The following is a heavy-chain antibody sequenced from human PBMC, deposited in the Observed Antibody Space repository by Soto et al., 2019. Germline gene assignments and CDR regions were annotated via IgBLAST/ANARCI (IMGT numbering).Heavy chain of an antibody. J-gene: IGHJ3*02. D-gene: IGHD2-21*02. Sequence: GGSLRLSCAASGFTFSSYAMSWVRQAPGKGLEWVSAISGSGGSTYYADSVKGRFTISRDNSKNTLYLQMNSLRAEDTAVYYCAKVRYCGGDCSNEAYDAFDIWGQGTMVTVSS. CDR2: ISGSGGST. V-gene: IGHV3-23*01. CDR3: AKVRYCGGDCSNEAYDAFDI. CDR1: GFTFSSYA.